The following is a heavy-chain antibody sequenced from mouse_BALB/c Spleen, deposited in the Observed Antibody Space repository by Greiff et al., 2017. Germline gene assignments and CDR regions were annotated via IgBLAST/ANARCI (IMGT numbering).Heavy chain of an antibody. D-gene: IGHD2-4*01. J-gene: IGHJ3*01. CDR1: GFTFSSYG. Sequence: DVQLVESGGGLVQPGGSLKLSCAASGFTFSSYGMSWVRQTPDKRLELVATINSNGGSTYYPDSVKGRFTISRDNAKNTLYLQMSSLKSEDTAMYYCARTMITTLFAYWGQGTLVTVSA. V-gene: IGHV5-6-3*01. CDR3: ARTMITTLFAY. CDR2: INSNGGST.